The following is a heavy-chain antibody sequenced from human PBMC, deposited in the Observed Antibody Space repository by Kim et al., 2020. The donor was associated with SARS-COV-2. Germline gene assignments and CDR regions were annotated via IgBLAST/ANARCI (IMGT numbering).Heavy chain of an antibody. V-gene: IGHV3-64D*06. CDR3: VKGKDAALWFGEFGY. D-gene: IGHD3-10*01. J-gene: IGHJ4*02. CDR2: ISSNGGST. CDR1: GFTLSSYA. Sequence: GGSLRLSCSASGFTLSSYAMHWVRQAPGKGLEYVSAISSNGGSTYYADSVKGRFTISRDNSKNTLYLQMSSLRAEDTAVYYCVKGKDAALWFGEFGYWGQGTLVTVSS.